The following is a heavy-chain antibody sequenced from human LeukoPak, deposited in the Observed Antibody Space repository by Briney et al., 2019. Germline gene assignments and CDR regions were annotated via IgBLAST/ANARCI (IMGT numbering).Heavy chain of an antibody. CDR3: ASQYYYYYMDV. V-gene: IGHV4-39*01. Sequence: PSETLSLTCTVSGDSISSSSSYWGWIRQPPGKGLEWIGSIYYSGSTYYNPSLKSRVTISVDTSKNQFSLKLSSVTAADTAVYYCASQYYYYYMDVWGKGTTVTISS. J-gene: IGHJ6*03. CDR2: IYYSGST. CDR1: GDSISSSSSY.